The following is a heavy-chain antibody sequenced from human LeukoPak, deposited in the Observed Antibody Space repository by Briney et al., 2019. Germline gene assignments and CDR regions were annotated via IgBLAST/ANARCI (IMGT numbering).Heavy chain of an antibody. Sequence: SETLSLTCAVSGGSISSGGYSWSWIRQPAGKGLEWIGRIYTSGSTNYNPSLKSRVTISVDTSKNQFSLKLSSVTAADTAVYYCARGTQVGRDNWFDPWGQGTLVTVSS. D-gene: IGHD1-26*01. V-gene: IGHV4-61*02. CDR3: ARGTQVGRDNWFDP. J-gene: IGHJ5*02. CDR2: IYTSGST. CDR1: GGSISSGGYS.